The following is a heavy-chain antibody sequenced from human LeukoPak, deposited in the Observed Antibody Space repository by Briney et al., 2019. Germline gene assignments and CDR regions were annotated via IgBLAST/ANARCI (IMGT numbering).Heavy chain of an antibody. J-gene: IGHJ5*01. CDR1: GYTFTGYY. Sequence: ASVKVSCKASGYTFTGYYIHWVRQAPGQGLEWVGWINPNSGATNYAQEFQGRVTMTRDTSISTAYMELSRLRSDDTAVYYCARDRRRFIESWGHGTLVTVSS. CDR2: INPNSGAT. D-gene: IGHD2-15*01. V-gene: IGHV1-2*02. CDR3: ARDRRRFIES.